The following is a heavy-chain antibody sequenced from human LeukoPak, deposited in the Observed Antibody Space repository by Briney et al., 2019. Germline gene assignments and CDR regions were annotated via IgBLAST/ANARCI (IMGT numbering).Heavy chain of an antibody. J-gene: IGHJ6*03. Sequence: GESLKISCKGSGYSFTSYWIGWVRQMPGKGLEWMGIIYPGDSDTRYSPSFQGQVTISADKSITTASLQSRSLKASDTAMYYCARQNYYYGSGSYYNDNSQMGYYSYMDVWGKGTTVTVSS. CDR3: ARQNYYYGSGSYYNDNSQMGYYSYMDV. D-gene: IGHD3-10*01. CDR1: GYSFTSYW. V-gene: IGHV5-51*01. CDR2: IYPGDSDT.